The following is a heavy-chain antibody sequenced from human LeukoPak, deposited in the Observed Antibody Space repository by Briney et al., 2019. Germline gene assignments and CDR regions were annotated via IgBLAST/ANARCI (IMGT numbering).Heavy chain of an antibody. Sequence: SETLSLTCTVSGASISSSTYYWGWIRRPPGKGLEWIGTVYYSGGTSYYPSLKSRVTISVDTSKNQFSLKLTSVTAADTAVYYCATQAAGGPLDYWGQGTLVTVSS. D-gene: IGHD2-15*01. CDR1: GASISSSTYY. CDR3: ATQAAGGPLDY. V-gene: IGHV4-39*01. CDR2: VYYSGGT. J-gene: IGHJ4*02.